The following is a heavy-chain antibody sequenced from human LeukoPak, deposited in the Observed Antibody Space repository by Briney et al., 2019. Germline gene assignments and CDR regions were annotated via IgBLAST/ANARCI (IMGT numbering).Heavy chain of an antibody. CDR1: GVSLRTYY. CDR2: VYSTGST. CDR3: ARIYGYAFDI. J-gene: IGHJ3*02. D-gene: IGHD5-18*01. V-gene: IGHV4-4*07. Sequence: SDTLSLTCTLSGVSLRTYYWTWIRQAAGRGLEWIGRVYSTGSTNYNPSPKSRVTMSVDTSKDQFSLHLSSVTAADTAVYYCARIYGYAFDIWGQGTMVIVSA.